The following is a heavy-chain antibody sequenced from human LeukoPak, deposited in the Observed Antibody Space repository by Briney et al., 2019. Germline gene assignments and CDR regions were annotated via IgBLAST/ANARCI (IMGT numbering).Heavy chain of an antibody. Sequence: ASVTVSCKASGYTFTSYDINWVRQATGQGLEWMGWMNPNSGNTGYAQKFQGRVTMTRNTSISTAYMELSSLRSEDTAVYYCARGRAVAGTQGGDYWGQGTLVTVSS. CDR1: GYTFTSYD. CDR3: ARGRAVAGTQGGDY. V-gene: IGHV1-8*01. D-gene: IGHD6-19*01. J-gene: IGHJ4*02. CDR2: MNPNSGNT.